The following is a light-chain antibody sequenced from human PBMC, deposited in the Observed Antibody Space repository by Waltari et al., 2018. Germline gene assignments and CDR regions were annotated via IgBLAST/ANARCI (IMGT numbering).Light chain of an antibody. J-gene: IGKJ1*01. CDR2: WAS. Sequence: DIVMTQSPDCLAVPVGERATINCKSSQSILYSSNNKSYLAWYQQKPGQSPNLLFYWASTRKSGVPDRFSVSGSGTDFTLTITNLQAEDVAVYYCQQYYTTPRTFGPGTKVEIK. V-gene: IGKV4-1*01. CDR3: QQYYTTPRT. CDR1: QSILYSSNNKSY.